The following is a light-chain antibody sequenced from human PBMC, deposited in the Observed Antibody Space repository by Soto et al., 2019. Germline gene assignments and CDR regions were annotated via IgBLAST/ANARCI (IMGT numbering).Light chain of an antibody. CDR3: SSCEGSNNTYV. CDR1: SSDAGGCNF. J-gene: IGLJ1*01. V-gene: IGLV2-8*01. Sequence: QSVLTQPPSASWSPGHSVTISCTGTSSDAGGCNFVSWYQQYPGKAPQLIIYEVNKRPSGVPDRFSGSKSGNTASLTVSGLQAEDEADYYCSSCEGSNNTYVLGNGTKLTVL. CDR2: EVN.